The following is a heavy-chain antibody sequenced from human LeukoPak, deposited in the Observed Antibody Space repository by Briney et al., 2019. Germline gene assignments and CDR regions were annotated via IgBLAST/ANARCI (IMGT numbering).Heavy chain of an antibody. V-gene: IGHV4-38-2*01. J-gene: IGHJ4*02. CDR3: ARLPEPVYCSSTSCYGRWGYYFDY. CDR2: IYHSGST. D-gene: IGHD2-2*01. Sequence: SETLSLTCAVSGYSISSGYYWGWIRQPPGKGLEWIGSIYHSGSTYYNPSLKSRVTISVDTSKNQSSLKLSSVTAADTAVYYCARLPEPVYCSSTSCYGRWGYYFDYWGQGTLVTVSS. CDR1: GYSISSGYY.